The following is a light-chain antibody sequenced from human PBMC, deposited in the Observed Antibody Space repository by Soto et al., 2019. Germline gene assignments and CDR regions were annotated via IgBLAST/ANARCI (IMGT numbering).Light chain of an antibody. J-gene: IGKJ1*01. V-gene: IGKV1-6*01. Sequence: ATQIPQSPSSLSGVVGERRNITCRASRYIGSDLSWYQQKPGKAPTLLIYAASNLQSGLPSRFRGSRSGTEFTLTVSSLQPEDFATYYCIQDHDDSWTFGKGTKVDNK. CDR3: IQDHDDSWT. CDR2: AAS. CDR1: RYIGSD.